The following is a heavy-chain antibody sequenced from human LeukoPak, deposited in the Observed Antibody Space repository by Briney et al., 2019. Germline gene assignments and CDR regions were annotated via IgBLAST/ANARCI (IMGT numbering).Heavy chain of an antibody. Sequence: GASVKVSCKASGYTFTSYDIDWVRQATGQGLEWMGWMNPNSGNTAYAQKFQGRVTITRNTSISTAYMELSSLRSEDTAVYYCARGPKCRLNDYWGQGTLVTVSS. V-gene: IGHV1-8*03. J-gene: IGHJ4*02. D-gene: IGHD6-25*01. CDR3: ARGPKCRLNDY. CDR1: GYTFTSYD. CDR2: MNPNSGNT.